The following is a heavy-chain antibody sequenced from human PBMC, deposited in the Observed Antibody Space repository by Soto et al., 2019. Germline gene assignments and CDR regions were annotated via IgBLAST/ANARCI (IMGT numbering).Heavy chain of an antibody. J-gene: IGHJ6*03. D-gene: IGHD2-2*01. Sequence: VESGGGVVQPGRSLRLSCAASGFTFSSYGMHWVRQAPGKGLEWVAVISYDGSNKYYADSVKGRFTISRDNSKNTLYLQMNSLRAEDTAVYYCAKVPYCSSTSCYPTGGGYYYYYMDVWGKGTTVTVSS. CDR1: GFTFSSYG. V-gene: IGHV3-30*18. CDR2: ISYDGSNK. CDR3: AKVPYCSSTSCYPTGGGYYYYYMDV.